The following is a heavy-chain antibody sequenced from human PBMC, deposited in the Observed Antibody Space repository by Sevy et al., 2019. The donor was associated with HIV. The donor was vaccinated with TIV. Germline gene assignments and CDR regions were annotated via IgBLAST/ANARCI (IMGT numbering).Heavy chain of an antibody. V-gene: IGHV3-23*01. J-gene: IGHJ4*02. CDR1: GFTFRNYA. D-gene: IGHD2-2*01. CDR2: LSGTGGST. Sequence: GGSLRLSCAASGFTFRNYAMSWVRQAQGKGLEWVSALSGTGGSTYYADSVKGRFTISRDNSKNTLYLQMNSLRVEDTAVYYCAKDLDIVAVAAAIRLSYWGQGTLVTVSS. CDR3: AKDLDIVAVAAAIRLSY.